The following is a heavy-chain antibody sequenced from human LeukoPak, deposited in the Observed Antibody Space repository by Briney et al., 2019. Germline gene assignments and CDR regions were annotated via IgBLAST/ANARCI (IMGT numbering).Heavy chain of an antibody. D-gene: IGHD2-15*01. CDR3: AVLSKDY. Sequence: GGSLRLSCAASGFTFSNYAMSWVRQAPGKGLEWVAVISYDGSNKYYADSVKGRFTISRDNSKNTLYLQMNSLRAEDTAVYYCAVLSKDYWGQGTLVTVSS. J-gene: IGHJ4*02. V-gene: IGHV3-30-3*01. CDR1: GFTFSNYA. CDR2: ISYDGSNK.